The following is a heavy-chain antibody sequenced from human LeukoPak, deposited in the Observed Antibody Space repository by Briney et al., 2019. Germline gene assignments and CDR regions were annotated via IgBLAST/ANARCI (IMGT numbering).Heavy chain of an antibody. D-gene: IGHD1-26*01. J-gene: IGHJ4*02. CDR2: ISYDGSNK. CDR1: GFTFTYYA. Sequence: PGGSLRLSCAASGFTFTYYAMNWVRQAPGKGLEWVAVISYDGSNKYYADSVKGRFTISRDNSKNTLYLQMNSLRAEDTAVYYCAKDLGGTQGYWGQGTLVTVSS. CDR3: AKDLGGTQGY. V-gene: IGHV3-30*18.